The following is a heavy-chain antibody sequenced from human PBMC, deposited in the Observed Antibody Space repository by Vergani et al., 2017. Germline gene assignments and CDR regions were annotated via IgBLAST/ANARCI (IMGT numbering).Heavy chain of an antibody. CDR1: GASIRSSNYY. J-gene: IGHJ5*02. D-gene: IGHD6-19*01. V-gene: IGHV4-39*01. CDR2: IYYIGST. CDR3: ARHSTVEWLVKLGWIDP. Sequence: QLQLQESGPGLVKPSATLSLTCSVSGASIRSSNYYWGWIRQPPGKGLECIAIIYYIGSTYYNPSLKSRVTISVDTSKNQFSLKLSSVTAADTAVYFCARHSTVEWLVKLGWIDPWGQGILVTVSS.